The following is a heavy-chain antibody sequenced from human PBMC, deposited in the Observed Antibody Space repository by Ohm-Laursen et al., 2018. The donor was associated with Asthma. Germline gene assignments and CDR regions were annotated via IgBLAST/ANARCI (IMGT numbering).Heavy chain of an antibody. Sequence: ASVKVSCKAAGYTFTNYDINWVRQATGQGLEWMGWMNPNSGNTGYAQKFQGRVTMTRNTSISTAYMELSSLRSEDTAVYYCAREGRYCSGGSCYSGGVNWFDPWGQGTLVTVSS. CDR1: GYTFTNYD. V-gene: IGHV1-8*01. CDR2: MNPNSGNT. CDR3: AREGRYCSGGSCYSGGVNWFDP. D-gene: IGHD2-15*01. J-gene: IGHJ5*02.